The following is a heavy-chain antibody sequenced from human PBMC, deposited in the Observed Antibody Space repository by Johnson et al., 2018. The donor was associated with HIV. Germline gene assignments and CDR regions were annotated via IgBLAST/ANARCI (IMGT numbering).Heavy chain of an antibody. CDR2: ERYNEVNK. V-gene: IGHV3-30*02. CDR3: ARVRGGTGHGAFDI. J-gene: IGHJ3*02. CDR1: GFNFNTCG. Sequence: QVQLVESGGGVVQPGGSLRLSCAASGFNFNTCGMHWVRQAPGKGLEWVAFERYNEVNKFYADSVKGRFTISRDNSKNTLYLQMNSLRTEDTAVYYCARVRGGTGHGAFDIWGQGTMVTVSS.